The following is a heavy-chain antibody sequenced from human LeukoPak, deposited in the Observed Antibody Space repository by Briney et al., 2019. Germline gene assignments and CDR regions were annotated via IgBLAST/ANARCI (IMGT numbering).Heavy chain of an antibody. J-gene: IGHJ4*02. Sequence: GGSLRLSCVGSGFTFNDYWIHWVRQAPGKGLVWVSAIKTDGSAMQYADSVKGRFAISRDNAKNTVYLQMNSLRAEDTAVYYCAKDYYDSTEPDYWGQGTLVTVSS. V-gene: IGHV3-74*03. CDR3: AKDYYDSTEPDY. D-gene: IGHD3-22*01. CDR1: GFTFNDYW. CDR2: IKTDGSAM.